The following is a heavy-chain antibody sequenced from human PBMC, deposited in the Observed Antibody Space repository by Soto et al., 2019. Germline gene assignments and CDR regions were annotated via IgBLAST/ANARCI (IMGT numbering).Heavy chain of an antibody. V-gene: IGHV4-39*01. CDR1: GGSVSSRSYF. CDR3: ARQRVIPATPTNWFDP. D-gene: IGHD2-15*01. CDR2: IYYNGST. Sequence: SETLSLTCTVSGGSVSSRSYFWVWIRQPPGKGLEWIGTIYYNGSTYYNPSLKSRVTLSVDTSKNQFSLKLTSVTASDTAVYYCARQRVIPATPTNWFDPWGQGTLVTVSS. J-gene: IGHJ5*02.